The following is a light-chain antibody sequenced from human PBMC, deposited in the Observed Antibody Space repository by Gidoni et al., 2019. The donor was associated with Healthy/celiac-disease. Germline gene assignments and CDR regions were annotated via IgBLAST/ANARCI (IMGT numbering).Light chain of an antibody. V-gene: IGKV1-12*01. Sequence: DIQMTQSPSSVSASVGDRVTIPCRASQGISSWLAWYPQKPGKAPKLLIYAASSLQSGVPSWFSVSGSGTDFTLTIRSLQPAVFATYYCQQANRFPFTFGPWTKVDI. CDR2: AAS. CDR1: QGISSW. J-gene: IGKJ3*01. CDR3: QQANRFPFT.